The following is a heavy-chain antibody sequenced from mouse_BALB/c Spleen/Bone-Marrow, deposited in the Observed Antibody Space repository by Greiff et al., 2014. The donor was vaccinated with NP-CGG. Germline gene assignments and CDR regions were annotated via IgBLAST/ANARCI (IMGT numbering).Heavy chain of an antibody. D-gene: IGHD2-4*01. V-gene: IGHV14-3*02. CDR1: GFNIKDTY. J-gene: IGHJ4*01. CDR2: IDPANGNT. Sequence: EVQLQQSGAELVKPGASVKLSCTASGFNIKDTYIHWVKQRPEQGLEWIGRIDPANGNTKSDPKFQGKATITTNSSPNTAYLQLSSLTSEDTAVYYCASSMITNAMDYWGQGTSVTVSS. CDR3: ASSMITNAMDY.